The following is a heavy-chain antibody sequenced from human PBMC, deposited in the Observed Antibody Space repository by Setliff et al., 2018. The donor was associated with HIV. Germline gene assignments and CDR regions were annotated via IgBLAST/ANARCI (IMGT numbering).Heavy chain of an antibody. CDR3: ARDVGSVWHNWFDP. CDR2: INVGSGNT. Sequence: ASVKVSCKASGYGFTRKIIHWVRQAPGQRLGWMGWINVGSGNTKYSLRFQDRVTLTRDTSATTAYMELSSLRSEDTAVYYCARDVGSVWHNWFDPWGQGTLVTVSS. J-gene: IGHJ5*02. V-gene: IGHV1-3*01. CDR1: GYGFTRKI. D-gene: IGHD6-19*01.